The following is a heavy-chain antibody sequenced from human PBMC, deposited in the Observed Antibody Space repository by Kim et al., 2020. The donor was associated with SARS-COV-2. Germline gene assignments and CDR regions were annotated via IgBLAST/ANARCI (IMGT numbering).Heavy chain of an antibody. J-gene: IGHJ4*02. CDR2: IYYSGST. CDR3: ASSYYDFWSGRPLAY. D-gene: IGHD3-3*01. Sequence: SETLSLTCTVSGGSISSGDYYWSWIRQPPGKGLEWIGYIYYSGSTYYNPSLKSRVTISVDTSKNQFSLKLSSVTAADTAVYYCASSYYDFWSGRPLAYWGQGTLVTVSS. CDR1: GGSISSGDYY. V-gene: IGHV4-30-4*01.